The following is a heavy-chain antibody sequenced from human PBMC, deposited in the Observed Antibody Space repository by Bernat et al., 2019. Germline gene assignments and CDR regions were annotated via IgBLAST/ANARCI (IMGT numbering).Heavy chain of an antibody. D-gene: IGHD3-16*02. CDR2: IYYSGST. V-gene: IGHV4-31*01. J-gene: IGHJ4*02. CDR3: ARYHYNYIWGSYRFELYFDY. Sequence: QVQLQESGPGLVKPSQTLSLTCTVSGGSISSGGYYWSWIRQHPGKGLEWIGYIYYSGSTYYNPSLKSLVTISVDTSKNEFCLKISSVTAADTAVYYCARYHYNYIWGSYRFELYFDYWGQGTLVTVSS. CDR1: GGSISSGGYY.